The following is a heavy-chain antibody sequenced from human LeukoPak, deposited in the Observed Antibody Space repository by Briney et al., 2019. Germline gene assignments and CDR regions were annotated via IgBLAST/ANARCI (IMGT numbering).Heavy chain of an antibody. D-gene: IGHD2/OR15-2a*01. V-gene: IGHV3-21*01. CDR3: ARAFRLTDY. J-gene: IGHJ4*02. CDR1: GFTFSSYS. Sequence: GGSVRLSCAASGFTFSSYSMNWVRQAPGKGLEWVSSISNSTSYIYYADSVKGRFTISRDNAKNSLYLQMNSLRDEDTAVYYCARAFRLTDYWGQGTLVTVSS. CDR2: ISNSTSYI.